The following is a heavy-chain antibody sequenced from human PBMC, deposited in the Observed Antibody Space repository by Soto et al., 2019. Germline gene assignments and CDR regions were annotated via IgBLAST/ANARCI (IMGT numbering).Heavy chain of an antibody. CDR2: INHSGST. D-gene: IGHD1-26*01. Sequence: SETLSLTCGVYGGSFSGYYWSWIRQPPGKGLEWIGEINHSGSTNYNPSLRSRVTISVDTSKNQFSLKLSSVTAADTAVYYCASSGSYWYYYYGMDVWGQGTTVTVSS. CDR1: GGSFSGYY. J-gene: IGHJ6*02. CDR3: ASSGSYWYYYYGMDV. V-gene: IGHV4-34*01.